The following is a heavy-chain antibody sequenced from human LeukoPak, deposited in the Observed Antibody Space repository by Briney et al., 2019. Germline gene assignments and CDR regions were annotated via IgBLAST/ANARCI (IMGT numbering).Heavy chain of an antibody. Sequence: SETLSLTCTVSGGSISSYYWSWIRQPPGKGLEWIGYIYYSGSTNYNPSLKSRVTISVDTSKNQFSLKLSSVTAADTAVYYCARDSSYYYDSSGLFDPWGQGTLVTVSS. V-gene: IGHV4-59*12. J-gene: IGHJ5*02. CDR1: GGSISSYY. CDR2: IYYSGST. D-gene: IGHD3-22*01. CDR3: ARDSSYYYDSSGLFDP.